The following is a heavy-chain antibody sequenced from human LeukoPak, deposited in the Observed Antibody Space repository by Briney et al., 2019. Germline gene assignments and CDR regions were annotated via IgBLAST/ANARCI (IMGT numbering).Heavy chain of an antibody. Sequence: SETLSLTCAVYGGSFSNYYWSWIRQPPGKGLEWIGEINHSESINYNPSLKSRVTISVDTSKNQFSLNLTSVTAADTAVYYCARGCPVNTAMIHVDYWGQGTLVTVSS. D-gene: IGHD5-18*01. CDR1: GGSFSNYY. J-gene: IGHJ4*02. CDR3: ARGCPVNTAMIHVDY. CDR2: INHSESI. V-gene: IGHV4-34*01.